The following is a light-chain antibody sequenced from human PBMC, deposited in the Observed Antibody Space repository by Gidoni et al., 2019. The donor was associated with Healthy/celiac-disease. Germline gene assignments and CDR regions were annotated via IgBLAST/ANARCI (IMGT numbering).Light chain of an antibody. J-gene: IGKJ2*01. CDR3: QQYGSSPMYT. CDR1: QSVSSSY. V-gene: IGKV3-20*01. Sequence: ENVLTQSPGTLSLSPGERATLSCRASQSVSSSYFAWYQQKPGQAPRLLIYGASSRATGIPDRFSCSGSGTDFTLTISRLEPEDFAVYYCQQYGSSPMYTFGQGTKLEIK. CDR2: GAS.